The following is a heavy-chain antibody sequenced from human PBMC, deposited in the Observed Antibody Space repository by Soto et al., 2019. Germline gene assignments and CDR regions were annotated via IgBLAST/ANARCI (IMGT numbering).Heavy chain of an antibody. CDR2: IYQSGST. CDR1: GGSISSGGYS. Sequence: QQQLQESGSGLVKPSETLSLTCAVSGGSISSGGYSWNWIRQPPGEGLEWIGYIYQSGSTYYNPSLKSRVTISVDRSKNQFSLRLTSVTAADTAVYYCASGPYEYLQHWGQGALVTVSS. J-gene: IGHJ1*01. CDR3: ASGPYEYLQH. V-gene: IGHV4-30-2*01.